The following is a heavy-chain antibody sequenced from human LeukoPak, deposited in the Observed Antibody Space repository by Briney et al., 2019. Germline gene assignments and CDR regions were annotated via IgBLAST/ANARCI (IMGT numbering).Heavy chain of an antibody. CDR3: ARLFEVVDAFDI. CDR2: IYSSGST. D-gene: IGHD2-21*01. J-gene: IGHJ3*02. V-gene: IGHV4-59*01. CDR1: GGSITSYY. Sequence: SEPLSLTCTVSGGSITSYYWSWIRQPPRKGLEWIGYIYSSGSTNHNPSLKSRVTISLDTSKNQFSLKLSSVTAADTAVYYCARLFEVVDAFDIWGQGTMVTVSS.